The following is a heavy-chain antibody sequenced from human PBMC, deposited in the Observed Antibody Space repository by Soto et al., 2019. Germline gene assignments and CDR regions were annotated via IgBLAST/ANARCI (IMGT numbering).Heavy chain of an antibody. CDR1: GGTFSSYA. CDR3: ARAYYYDSSGYSDYYYYGMDV. J-gene: IGHJ6*02. D-gene: IGHD3-22*01. Sequence: SVKVSCKASGGTFSSYAISWVRQAPGQGLEWMGGIIPIFGTANYAQKFQGRVTITADESTSTAYMELSSLRSEDTAVYYCARAYYYDSSGYSDYYYYGMDVWGQGTTVTVS. V-gene: IGHV1-69*13. CDR2: IIPIFGTA.